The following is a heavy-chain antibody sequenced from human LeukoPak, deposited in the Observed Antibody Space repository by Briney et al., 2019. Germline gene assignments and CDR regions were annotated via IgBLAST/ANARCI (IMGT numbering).Heavy chain of an antibody. CDR3: ARGRDSSSWYREEWDYYYYYYMDV. D-gene: IGHD6-13*01. V-gene: IGHV4-59*01. Sequence: SETPSLTCTVSGGSISSYYWSWIRQPPGKGLEWIGYIYYSGSTNYNPSLKSRVTISVDTSKNQFSLKLSSVTAADTAVYYCARGRDSSSWYREEWDYYYYYYMDVWGKGTTVTVSS. CDR1: GGSISSYY. J-gene: IGHJ6*03. CDR2: IYYSGST.